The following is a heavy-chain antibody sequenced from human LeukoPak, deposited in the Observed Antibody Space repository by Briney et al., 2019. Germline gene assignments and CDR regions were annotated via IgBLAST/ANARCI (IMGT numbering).Heavy chain of an antibody. CDR2: IYDSGST. D-gene: IGHD3-22*01. CDR1: GGSIRSSYYY. Sequence: SETLSLTCTVSGGSIRSSYYYWGWIRQPPGKGLEWIGSIYDSGSTNYNPSLKSRVTISVDTSKNQFSLKLSSVTAADTAVYYCARGPYYYDSSGYHYWGQGTLVTVSS. CDR3: ARGPYYYDSSGYHY. J-gene: IGHJ4*02. V-gene: IGHV4-39*07.